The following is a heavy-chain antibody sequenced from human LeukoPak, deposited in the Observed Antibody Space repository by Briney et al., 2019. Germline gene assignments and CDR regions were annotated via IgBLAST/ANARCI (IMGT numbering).Heavy chain of an antibody. CDR1: AFTFSSYE. CDR2: ISSSGSTI. CDR3: AELGITMIGGV. V-gene: IGHV3-48*03. D-gene: IGHD3-10*02. Sequence: GGSLRLSCAASAFTFSSYEMSWVRQAPGKGLEWVSYISSSGSTIYYADSVKGRFTISRDNAKNSLYLQMNSLRAEDTAVYYCAELGITMIGGVWGKGTTVTISS. J-gene: IGHJ6*04.